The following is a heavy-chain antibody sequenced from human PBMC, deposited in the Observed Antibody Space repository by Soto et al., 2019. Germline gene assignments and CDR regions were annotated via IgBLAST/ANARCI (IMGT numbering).Heavy chain of an antibody. CDR3: ARRRLGCGSWYFDL. CDR1: GGAFSSYA. D-gene: IGHD5-18*01. V-gene: IGHV1-69*01. CDR2: NLPLFNIS. J-gene: IGHJ2*01. Sequence: QGQLVQSGAEVKKPGSSVKVSCKASGGAFSSYAISWVRQAPGQVLERMGGNLPLFNISNYAQKFQGRVTITADDPTSTAYMDLSNLTSEDTAVYYCARRRLGCGSWYFDLWGRGTLIAVAS.